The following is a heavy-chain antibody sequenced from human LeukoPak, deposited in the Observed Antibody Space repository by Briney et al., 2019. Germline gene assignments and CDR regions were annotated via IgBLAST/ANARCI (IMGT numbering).Heavy chain of an antibody. Sequence: PGGSLRLSCAPSGFTFSTYWMHWVRHAPGKGLVWVSRINSDGSSTTYADSVKGRFTISRDNAKNTLYLQMNSLRAEDTAVYYCARVPTGDPLDDAFDIWGQGTMVTVSS. V-gene: IGHV3-74*01. J-gene: IGHJ3*02. CDR1: GFTFSTYW. D-gene: IGHD7-27*01. CDR3: ARVPTGDPLDDAFDI. CDR2: INSDGSST.